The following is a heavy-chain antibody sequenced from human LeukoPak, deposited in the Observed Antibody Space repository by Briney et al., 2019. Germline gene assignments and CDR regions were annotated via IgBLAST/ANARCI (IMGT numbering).Heavy chain of an antibody. D-gene: IGHD5-18*01. V-gene: IGHV4-31*03. CDR2: IYYSGST. CDR3: AREGGYSYGSFDY. CDR1: GGSISCGGYY. J-gene: IGHJ4*02. Sequence: TLSLTCTVSGGSISCGGYYWSWIRQPPGKGLEWIGYIYYSGSTYYNPSLKSRVTISVDTSKNQFSLKLSSVTAADTAVYYCAREGGYSYGSFDYWGQGTLVTVSS.